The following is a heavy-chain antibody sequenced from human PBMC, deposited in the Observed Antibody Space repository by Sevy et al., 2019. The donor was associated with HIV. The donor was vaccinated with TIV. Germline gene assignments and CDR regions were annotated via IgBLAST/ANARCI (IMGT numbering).Heavy chain of an antibody. V-gene: IGHV3-48*02. CDR3: ARGVIALYYYGMDV. D-gene: IGHD2-15*01. CDR1: GFTFSSYS. CDR2: ISSSSSTI. J-gene: IGHJ6*02. Sequence: GGSLRLSCAASGFTFSSYSMNWVRQAPGKGLEWVSYISSSSSTIYYADSVEGRFTISRDNAKNSLYLQMNSLRDEDTAVYYCARGVIALYYYGMDVWGQGTTVTVSS.